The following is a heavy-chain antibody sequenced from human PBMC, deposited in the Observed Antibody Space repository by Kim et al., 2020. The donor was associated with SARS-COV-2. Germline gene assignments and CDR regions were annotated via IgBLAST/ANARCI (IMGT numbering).Heavy chain of an antibody. Sequence: GGSLRLSCAASGFTFRSYWMNWVRQAPGQGLEWVANINEDGSEKYYVDSVKGRFTISRDNANNSLYLQMNSLRAEDTAVYYCARAKYNFDYWGQGTLVTVSS. CDR2: INEDGSEK. CDR1: GFTFRSYW. J-gene: IGHJ4*02. V-gene: IGHV3-7*03. D-gene: IGHD6-6*01. CDR3: ARAKYNFDY.